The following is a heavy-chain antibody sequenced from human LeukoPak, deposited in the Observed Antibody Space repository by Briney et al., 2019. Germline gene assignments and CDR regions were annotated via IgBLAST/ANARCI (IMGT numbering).Heavy chain of an antibody. CDR3: VKGSYWWLVTSFDY. V-gene: IGHV3-64D*06. Sequence: PGGSLRLSCSASGFTFSSYAMHWVRQAPGKGLEYVSAISSNGGSTYYADSVKGRFTISRDNSKNTLYLQMSSLRAEDTAVYYCVKGSYWWLVTSFDYWGQGTLVTVSS. J-gene: IGHJ4*02. CDR1: GFTFSSYA. CDR2: ISSNGGST. D-gene: IGHD2-8*02.